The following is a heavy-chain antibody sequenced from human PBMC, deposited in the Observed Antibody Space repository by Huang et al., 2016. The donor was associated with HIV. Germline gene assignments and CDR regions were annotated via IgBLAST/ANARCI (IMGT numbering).Heavy chain of an antibody. CDR3: VRESLYFGDFLFDH. CDR1: GFTFTNYG. V-gene: IGHV1-18*04. J-gene: IGHJ4*02. Sequence: QVQLVQSGAEVKRPGASLKVSCKTFGFTFTNYGFRWVRQAPGQGLEGLGWVSAKSGDINYEVKCEGRVSMTTDTTSGTAYMELRRLTSDDTATYYCVRESLYFGDFLFDHWGQGTPVTVSA. CDR2: VSAKSGDI. D-gene: IGHD4-17*01.